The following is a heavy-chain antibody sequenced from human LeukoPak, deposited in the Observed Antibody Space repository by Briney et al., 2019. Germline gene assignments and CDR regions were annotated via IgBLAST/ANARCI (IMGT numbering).Heavy chain of an antibody. Sequence: SETPSLTCAVYGGSFSGYYWSWIRQPPGKGLEWIGEINHSGSTNYNPSLKSRVTISVDTSKNQFSLKLSSVTAADTAVYYCARLKRGHQLPSRYYFDYWGQGTLVTVSS. CDR3: ARLKRGHQLPSRYYFDY. V-gene: IGHV4-34*01. CDR1: GGSFSGYY. J-gene: IGHJ4*02. D-gene: IGHD2-2*01. CDR2: INHSGST.